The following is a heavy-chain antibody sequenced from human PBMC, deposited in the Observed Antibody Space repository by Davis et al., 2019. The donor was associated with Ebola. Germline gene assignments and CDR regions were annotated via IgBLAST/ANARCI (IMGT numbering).Heavy chain of an antibody. Sequence: GESLKISCAASGFTFSSYAMSWVRQAPGKGLEWVSAISGSGGSTYYADSVKGRFTISRDNSKNTLYLQMNSLRAEDTAVYYCAKRQQLVRGYYYYGMDVWGQGTTVTVSS. J-gene: IGHJ6*02. V-gene: IGHV3-23*01. D-gene: IGHD6-6*01. CDR1: GFTFSSYA. CDR2: ISGSGGST. CDR3: AKRQQLVRGYYYYGMDV.